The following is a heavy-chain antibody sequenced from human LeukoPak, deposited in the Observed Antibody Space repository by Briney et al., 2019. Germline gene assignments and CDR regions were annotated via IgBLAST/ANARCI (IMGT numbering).Heavy chain of an antibody. D-gene: IGHD3-16*01. CDR1: GGTFSSYA. Sequence: GASVKVSCKASGGTFSSYAISWVRQAPGQGLEWMGWISAYNGNTNYAQKLQGRVTMTTDTSTSTAYMELRSLRSDDTAVYYCARVRNDAFDIWGQGTMVTVSS. CDR3: ARVRNDAFDI. J-gene: IGHJ3*02. V-gene: IGHV1-18*01. CDR2: ISAYNGNT.